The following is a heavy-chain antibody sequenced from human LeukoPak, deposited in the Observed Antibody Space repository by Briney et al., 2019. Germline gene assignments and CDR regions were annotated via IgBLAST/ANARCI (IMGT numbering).Heavy chain of an antibody. Sequence: PGGSLRLSCAASGFIFSDAWMSWVRQAPGKGLEWVSAISHSSSGTYYVDSVKGRFTISRDNSKNTLYMQMNSLRAEDTAVYYCAKVINSGYYYYFDYWGQGTLVTVSS. D-gene: IGHD3-22*01. CDR1: GFIFSDAW. CDR3: AKVINSGYYYYFDY. CDR2: ISHSSSGT. J-gene: IGHJ4*02. V-gene: IGHV3-23*01.